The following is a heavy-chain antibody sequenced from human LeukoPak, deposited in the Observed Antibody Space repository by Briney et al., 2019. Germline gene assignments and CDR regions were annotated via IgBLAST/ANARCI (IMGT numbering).Heavy chain of an antibody. Sequence: GGSLRLSCAASGFTFSSYEMNWVRQAPGKGLEWVSYISSSGSTIYYADSVKGRFTISRDKAKNSLYLQMNSLRAEDTAVYYCASWLRYYYYGMDVWGKGTTVTVSA. CDR3: ASWLRYYYYGMDV. V-gene: IGHV3-48*03. CDR1: GFTFSSYE. J-gene: IGHJ6*04. CDR2: ISSSGSTI. D-gene: IGHD5-12*01.